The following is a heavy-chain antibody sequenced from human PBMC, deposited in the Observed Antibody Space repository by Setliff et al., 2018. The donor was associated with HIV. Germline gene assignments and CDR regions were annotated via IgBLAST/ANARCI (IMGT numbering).Heavy chain of an antibody. V-gene: IGHV1-69*13. CDR3: ARGNYYDTSGAIGY. J-gene: IGHJ4*02. D-gene: IGHD3-22*01. Sequence: ASVKVSCKASGGTFSRYTVSWVRQAPGQGLEWMGGIIPIFGTTNYAQRFQGRVSITADASTSTAYMELSSLRSEDTAMYFCARGNYYDTSGAIGYWGQGTMVTVSS. CDR1: GGTFSRYT. CDR2: IIPIFGTT.